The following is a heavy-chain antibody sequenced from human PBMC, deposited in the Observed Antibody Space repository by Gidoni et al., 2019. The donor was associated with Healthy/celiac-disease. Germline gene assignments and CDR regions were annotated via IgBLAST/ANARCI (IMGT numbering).Heavy chain of an antibody. CDR2: ISGSGGST. D-gene: IGHD3-22*01. CDR3: AKGQRITMIVVVITAFDY. V-gene: IGHV3-23*04. CDR1: GFTFSSYA. Sequence: EVQLVESGGGLVQPGGSLRLSCAASGFTFSSYAMSWVRQAPGKGLEWVSAISGSGGSTYYADSVKGRFTISRDNSKKTLYLQMNSLRAEDTAVYYCAKGQRITMIVVVITAFDYWGQGTLVTVSS. J-gene: IGHJ4*02.